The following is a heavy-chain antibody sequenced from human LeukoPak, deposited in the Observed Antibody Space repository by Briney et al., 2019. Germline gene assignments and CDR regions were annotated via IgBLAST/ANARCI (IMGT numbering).Heavy chain of an antibody. D-gene: IGHD3-9*01. V-gene: IGHV1-69*13. CDR2: IIPIFGTA. Sequence: AVKVSCKASGGTFSSYAISWVRQAPGQGLEWMGGIIPIFGTANYAQKFQGRVTITADESTSTAYMELSGLRSEDTAVYYCARLGHYDILTGSDYWGQGTLVTVPS. J-gene: IGHJ4*02. CDR1: GGTFSSYA. CDR3: ARLGHYDILTGSDY.